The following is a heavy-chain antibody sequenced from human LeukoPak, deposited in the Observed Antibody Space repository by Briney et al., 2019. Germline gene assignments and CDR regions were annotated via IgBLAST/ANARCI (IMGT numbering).Heavy chain of an antibody. CDR3: ARGGYGYYDSSGSFDY. J-gene: IGHJ4*02. CDR1: GFTVSSNY. CDR2: IYSGGST. V-gene: IGHV3-53*01. D-gene: IGHD3-22*01. Sequence: GSLRLSCAASGFTVSSNYMSWVRQAPGEGLEWVSVIYSGGSTYYADSVKGRFTISRDNSKNTLYLQMNSLRAEDTAVYYCARGGYGYYDSSGSFDYWGQGTLVTVSS.